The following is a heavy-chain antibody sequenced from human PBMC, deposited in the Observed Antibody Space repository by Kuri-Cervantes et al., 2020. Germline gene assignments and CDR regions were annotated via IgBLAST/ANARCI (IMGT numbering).Heavy chain of an antibody. J-gene: IGHJ4*02. CDR1: GFAFSSYA. CDR2: IIGSGSDT. D-gene: IGHD6-19*01. V-gene: IGHV3-23*01. CDR3: ARDPSPDPYSSGPYYFDS. Sequence: GESLKISCAASGFAFSSYAMSWVRQAPGKGLEWVSAIIGSGSDTYYVDSVKGRFTVSRDNSKNTLYLRMNSLRGQDTSVYYCARDPSPDPYSSGPYYFDSWGQGTLVTVSS.